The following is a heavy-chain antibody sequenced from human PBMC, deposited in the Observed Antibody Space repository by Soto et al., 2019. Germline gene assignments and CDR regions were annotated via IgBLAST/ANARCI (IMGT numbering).Heavy chain of an antibody. CDR2: INHSGST. Sequence: SETLSLTCAVYGGSLSGYYWSWIRQPPGKGLEWIGEINHSGSTNYNPSLKSRVTISVDTSKNQFSLKLSSVTAADTAVYYCARKCAVTRCIDYWGQGTLVTVSS. CDR3: ARKCAVTRCIDY. V-gene: IGHV4-34*01. J-gene: IGHJ4*02. CDR1: GGSLSGYY. D-gene: IGHD4-17*01.